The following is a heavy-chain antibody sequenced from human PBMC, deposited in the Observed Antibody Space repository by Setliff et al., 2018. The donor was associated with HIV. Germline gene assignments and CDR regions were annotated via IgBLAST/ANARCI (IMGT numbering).Heavy chain of an antibody. D-gene: IGHD2-15*01. CDR3: VRLTGYCSGDSCFSGEFDY. V-gene: IGHV4-39*01. CDR2: VYYNGKT. Sequence: CTVAGVSISSSSSYWGWIRQPPEKGLEWIGNVYYNGKTYNNPSLKSRVTVSVDTSKNQFSLKMSAVTAADTGMYYCVRLTGYCSGDSCFSGEFDYWGQGALVTVSS. J-gene: IGHJ4*02. CDR1: GVSISSSSSY.